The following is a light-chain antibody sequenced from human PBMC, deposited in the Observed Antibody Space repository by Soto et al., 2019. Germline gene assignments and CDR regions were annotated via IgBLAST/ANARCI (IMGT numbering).Light chain of an antibody. J-gene: IGKJ1*01. V-gene: IGKV1-5*03. Sequence: DIKMTQSRSTLSGSVGDRVNLSCRASQTISSWLAWYQQKPGKAPKLLMYKASTLKSGVPSRFSGSGSGTEFTLTISSLQPDDFATYYCQHYKSYPEAFGQGTKVDIK. CDR1: QTISSW. CDR3: QHYKSYPEA. CDR2: KAS.